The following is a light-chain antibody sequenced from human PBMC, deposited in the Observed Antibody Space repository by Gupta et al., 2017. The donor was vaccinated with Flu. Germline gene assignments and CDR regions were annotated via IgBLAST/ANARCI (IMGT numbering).Light chain of an antibody. CDR1: SSNIGSNT. CDR3: AAGDDSRNAVL. V-gene: IGLV1-44*01. J-gene: IGLJ2*01. CDR2: NDD. Sequence: QSVLTQPPSVSGTPGQRVTISCSGSSSNIGSNTVNWYQQLPGTAPKVFIYNDDQRPSGVPDRFSGSRSGTSASLDISGLQAEDEADYYCAAGDDSRNAVLFGGGTKLTVL.